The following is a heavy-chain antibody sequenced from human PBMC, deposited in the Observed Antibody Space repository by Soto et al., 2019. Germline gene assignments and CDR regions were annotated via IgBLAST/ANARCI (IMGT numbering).Heavy chain of an antibody. CDR3: ATAPPAWIQLWLRRYYYYGMDV. D-gene: IGHD5-18*01. J-gene: IGHJ6*02. CDR2: IIPIFGTA. Sequence: SVKVSCTASGSTFTGYYMHWVRQAPGQGLEWMGGIIPIFGTASYAQKFQGRVTITADKSTSTAYMELSSLRSEDTAVYYCATAPPAWIQLWLRRYYYYGMDVWGQGTTVTVSS. V-gene: IGHV1-69*06. CDR1: GSTFTGYY.